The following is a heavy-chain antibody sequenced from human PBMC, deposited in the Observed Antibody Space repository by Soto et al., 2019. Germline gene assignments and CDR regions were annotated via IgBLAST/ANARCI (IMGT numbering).Heavy chain of an antibody. CDR1: GGSTTISSYY. D-gene: IGHD1-1*01. Sequence: QLQVQESGPGLVKPSETLSLTCTVSGGSTTISSYYWACIRQPPGKGLEWIGSMYYSGSTYYNPSLKSRVTMSVDTSKDQFSLKLRSMTAADTAVYYCARLRIEGTTPYYFEYRGQGTPVSVSS. CDR2: MYYSGST. J-gene: IGHJ4*02. CDR3: ARLRIEGTTPYYFEY. V-gene: IGHV4-39*07.